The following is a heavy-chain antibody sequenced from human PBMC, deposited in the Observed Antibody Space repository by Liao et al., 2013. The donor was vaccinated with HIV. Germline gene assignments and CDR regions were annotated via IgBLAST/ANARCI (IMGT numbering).Heavy chain of an antibody. CDR3: VAVTTRWWSFALGDWYFDL. Sequence: QVQLQQWGAGLLKPSETLSLTCAVYGGSFSGYYWSWIRQPPGKGLEWIGSIYYSGSTYYNPSLKSRVTISVDTSKNQFSLKLSSVTAADTAVYYCVAVTTRWWSFALGDWYFDLWGRGTRVTVSS. J-gene: IGHJ2*01. CDR2: IYYSGST. V-gene: IGHV4-34*01. CDR1: GGSFSGYY. D-gene: IGHD4-17*01.